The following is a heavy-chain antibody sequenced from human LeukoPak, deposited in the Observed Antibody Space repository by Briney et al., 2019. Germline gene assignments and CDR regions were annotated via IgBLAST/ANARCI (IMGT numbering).Heavy chain of an antibody. Sequence: SETLSLTCSFYDASFSGYFWTWIRQPPGKGLEWIGYIYYSGSTNYNPSLKSRVTISVDTSKNQFSLKLSSVTAADTAVYYCARVKIKIDFWSGYFWFDPWGQGTLVTVSS. CDR3: ARVKIKIDFWSGYFWFDP. J-gene: IGHJ5*02. CDR1: DASFSGYF. CDR2: IYYSGST. V-gene: IGHV4-59*12. D-gene: IGHD3-3*01.